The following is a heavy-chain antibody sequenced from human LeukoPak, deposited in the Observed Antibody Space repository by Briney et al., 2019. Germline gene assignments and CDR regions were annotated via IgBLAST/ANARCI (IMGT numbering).Heavy chain of an antibody. Sequence: EASVKVSCKASGYTFTGYYMHWVRQAPGKGLEWMGWINPNSGGTNYAQKFQGRVTMTRDTSISTAYMELSRLRSDDTAVYYCASYSGLRLGELSLYLIDYWGQGTLVTVSS. D-gene: IGHD3-16*02. V-gene: IGHV1-2*02. J-gene: IGHJ4*02. CDR3: ASYSGLRLGELSLYLIDY. CDR2: INPNSGGT. CDR1: GYTFTGYY.